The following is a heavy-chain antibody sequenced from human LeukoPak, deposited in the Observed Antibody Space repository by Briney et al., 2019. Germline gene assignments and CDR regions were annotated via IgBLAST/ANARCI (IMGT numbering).Heavy chain of an antibody. CDR1: GYSISSGYY. CDR3: ARYQTGTMFAV. V-gene: IGHV4-38-2*02. CDR2: HSHSGSA. D-gene: IGHD1/OR15-1a*01. J-gene: IGHJ4*02. Sequence: PSETLSLTCTVSGYSISSGYYWGWIRQPPGKGLEWIGTHSHSGSAYYNPSLRSRITMSLDTSENQLSLKLYSVTAADTAIYYCARYQTGTMFAVWGQGTLVTISS.